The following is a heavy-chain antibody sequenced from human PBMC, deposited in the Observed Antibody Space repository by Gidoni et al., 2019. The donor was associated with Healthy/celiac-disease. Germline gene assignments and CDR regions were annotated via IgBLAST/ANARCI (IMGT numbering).Heavy chain of an antibody. V-gene: IGHV4-34*01. CDR1: GGSFSGYY. CDR2: INHSGST. D-gene: IGHD1-26*01. Sequence: QVQLQQWGAVLLQPSETLSLPCAVYGGSFSGYYWSWIRQPPGKGLEWIGEINHSGSTNYNPSLKSRVTISVDTSKNQFSLKLSSVTAADTAVYYCARGSVGATSQAFNFDYWGQGTLVTVSS. J-gene: IGHJ4*02. CDR3: ARGSVGATSQAFNFDY.